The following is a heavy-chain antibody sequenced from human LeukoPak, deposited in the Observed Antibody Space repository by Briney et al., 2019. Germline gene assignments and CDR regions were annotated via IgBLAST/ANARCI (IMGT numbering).Heavy chain of an antibody. CDR2: ISSSGTSI. D-gene: IGHD2-2*02. CDR1: GFTFSTNS. V-gene: IGHV3-21*01. CDR3: ARDVARDISCYTD. Sequence: PGGSLRLSCAASGFTFSTNSMNWVRQAPGKGLEWVASISSSGTSIYYPESLKGRFTVSRANAKNSLYLQMNSLRAEDTAVYYCARDVARDISCYTDWGQGTLVTVSS. J-gene: IGHJ4*02.